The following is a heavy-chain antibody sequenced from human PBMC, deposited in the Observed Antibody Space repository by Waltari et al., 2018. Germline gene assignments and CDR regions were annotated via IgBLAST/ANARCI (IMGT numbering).Heavy chain of an antibody. CDR3: AKDSGNWGYAFDI. Sequence: QVQLVESGGGVVQPGGSLRLSCAASGFNFGRHGMHWVRQAPGKGLEWVAFIQLYASGENYADSVKGRFTISRDNSKNTLHLQMNSLRGDDTAVYYCAKDSGNWGYAFDIWGQGTKVTVSS. V-gene: IGHV3-30*02. D-gene: IGHD7-27*01. J-gene: IGHJ3*02. CDR1: GFNFGRHG. CDR2: IQLYASGE.